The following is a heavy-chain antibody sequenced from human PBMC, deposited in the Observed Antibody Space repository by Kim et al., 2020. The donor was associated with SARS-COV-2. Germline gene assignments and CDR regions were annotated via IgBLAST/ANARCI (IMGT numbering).Heavy chain of an antibody. D-gene: IGHD6-19*01. Sequence: NTNYAQKFQERVTITRDMSTSTAYMELSSLRSEDTAVYYCAAEVAVGLGYWGQGTLVTVSS. V-gene: IGHV1-58*01. CDR3: AAEVAVGLGY. J-gene: IGHJ4*02. CDR2: NT.